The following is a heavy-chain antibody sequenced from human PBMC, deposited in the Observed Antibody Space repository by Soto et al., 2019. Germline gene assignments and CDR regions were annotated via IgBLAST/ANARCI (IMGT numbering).Heavy chain of an antibody. D-gene: IGHD2-2*01. CDR2: ISYSGTS. Sequence: QLQLQESGPGLVKPSETLSLTCTVSGGSISDDTYYWGWIRQPPGMGLEWIGSISYSGTSSYNPSLKSRVTMSVDTSKKQLSLRLSSVIAADTAVYYCARLHCSSPNCVPLDPWGQGTLVIVSS. J-gene: IGHJ5*02. CDR3: ARLHCSSPNCVPLDP. V-gene: IGHV4-39*01. CDR1: GGSISDDTYY.